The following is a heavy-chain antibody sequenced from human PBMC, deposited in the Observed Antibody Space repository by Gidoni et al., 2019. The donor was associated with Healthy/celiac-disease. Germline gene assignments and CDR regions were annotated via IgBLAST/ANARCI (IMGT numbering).Heavy chain of an antibody. V-gene: IGHV3-21*01. J-gene: IGHJ3*02. CDR2: ISSSSSYI. CDR3: AREGRDYGDYSNDAFDI. Sequence: EVQLVESGGGLVKPGGSLRLSCAASGFTFSSYSMNWVRQAPGKGLEWVSSISSSSSYIYYADSVKGRFTISRDNAKNSLYLQMNSLRAEDTAVYYCAREGRDYGDYSNDAFDIWGQGTMVTVSS. D-gene: IGHD4-17*01. CDR1: GFTFSSYS.